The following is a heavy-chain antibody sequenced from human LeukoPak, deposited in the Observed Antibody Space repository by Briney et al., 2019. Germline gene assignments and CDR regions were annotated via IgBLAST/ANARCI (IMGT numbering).Heavy chain of an antibody. CDR2: IRFDGNNQ. CDR3: AKNQLMGDLDY. J-gene: IGHJ4*02. Sequence: GGSLRLSCAASGFTFRSHGMHWVCQPPGKGLEWVAFIRFDGNNQHYADSVKGRFTISRDNSKSALYLQMNSLSAEDTAVYYCAKNQLMGDLDYWGQGTLVTVSS. CDR1: GFTFRSHG. D-gene: IGHD1-26*01. V-gene: IGHV3-30*02.